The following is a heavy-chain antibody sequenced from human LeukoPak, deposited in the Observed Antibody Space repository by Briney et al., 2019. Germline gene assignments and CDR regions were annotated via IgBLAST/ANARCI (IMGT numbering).Heavy chain of an antibody. V-gene: IGHV3-30*18. CDR3: AKDRSSGPHYYYGMDV. D-gene: IGHD6-25*01. J-gene: IGHJ6*02. Sequence: PGGSLRLSCAASGFTFSSYGIHWVRQAPGKGLEWVAVISYLGGDQFYPESVKGRFTISRDNSNKRVFLQMNTLRGEDTAVYYCAKDRSSGPHYYYGMDVWGRGTTVIVSS. CDR2: ISYLGGDQ. CDR1: GFTFSSYG.